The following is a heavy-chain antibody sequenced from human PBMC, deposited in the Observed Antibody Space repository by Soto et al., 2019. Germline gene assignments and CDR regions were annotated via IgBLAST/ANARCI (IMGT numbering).Heavy chain of an antibody. D-gene: IGHD5-18*01. V-gene: IGHV3-23*01. CDR3: AKVMNTYYMDV. Sequence: EVQVLESGGGLVQPGGSLRLSCAASGFTFAIYAMRWVRQAPGKGLEWVSAIGTGDNTYYADSVKVRFTISRDKSKNTLYLQMNSLRAEDTDLYYCAKVMNTYYMDVWGKGTTVTVSS. CDR2: IGTGDNT. J-gene: IGHJ6*03. CDR1: GFTFAIYA.